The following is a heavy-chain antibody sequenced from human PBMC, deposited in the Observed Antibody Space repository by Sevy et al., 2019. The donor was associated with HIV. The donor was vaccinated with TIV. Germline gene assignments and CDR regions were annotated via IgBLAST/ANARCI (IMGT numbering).Heavy chain of an antibody. V-gene: IGHV4-61*02. CDR3: ARVRGLITMVRGVLPDAFDI. Sequence: SETLSLTCTVSGGSISSGSYYWSWIRQPAGKGLEWIGRIYTSGSTNYNPSLKSRVTISVDTSKNQFPLKLSSVTAADTAMYYCARVRGLITMVRGVLPDAFDIWGQGTMVTVSS. D-gene: IGHD3-10*01. J-gene: IGHJ3*02. CDR2: IYTSGST. CDR1: GGSISSGSYY.